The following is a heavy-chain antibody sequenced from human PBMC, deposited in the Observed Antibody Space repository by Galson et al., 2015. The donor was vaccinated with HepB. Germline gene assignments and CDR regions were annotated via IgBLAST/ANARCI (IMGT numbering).Heavy chain of an antibody. CDR2: IYWNDDK. V-gene: IGHV2-5*01. J-gene: IGHJ4*02. CDR3: AHSLFTMIAAGPFDY. D-gene: IGHD3-22*01. Sequence: PALVKPTQTLTLTCTFSGFSLSTSGVGVGWIRQPPGKALEWLALIYWNDDKRYSPSLKSRLTITKDTSKNQVVLTMTNMDPVDTATYYCAHSLFTMIAAGPFDYWGQGTLVTVSS. CDR1: GFSLSTSGVG.